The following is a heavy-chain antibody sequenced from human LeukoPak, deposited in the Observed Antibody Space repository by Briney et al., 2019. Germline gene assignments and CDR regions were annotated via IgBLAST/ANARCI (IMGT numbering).Heavy chain of an antibody. CDR3: ARVVGSTSPMDY. Sequence: GGSLRLSCAASGFTFSSYSMNWVRQAPGKGLEWVSSISSSSSYIYYADSVKGRFTISRDNAKNSLYLQMNSLRAEDTAVHYCARVVGSTSPMDYWGQGTLVAVSS. V-gene: IGHV3-21*01. J-gene: IGHJ4*02. CDR2: ISSSSSYI. D-gene: IGHD2-2*01. CDR1: GFTFSSYS.